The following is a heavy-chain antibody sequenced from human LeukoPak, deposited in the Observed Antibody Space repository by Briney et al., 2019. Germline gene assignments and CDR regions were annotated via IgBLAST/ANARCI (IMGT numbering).Heavy chain of an antibody. Sequence: GGSLRLSCVASEFTLSSYNMNWVRQAPGKGLEWVSSISSSSSYIYYADSVRGRFTISRDNAKNSLYLQMNNLRPEDTAVYYCAREIFWSGYFSNLHFDYWGQGTLVTVSS. J-gene: IGHJ4*02. CDR1: EFTLSSYN. CDR2: ISSSSSYI. D-gene: IGHD3-3*01. V-gene: IGHV3-21*06. CDR3: AREIFWSGYFSNLHFDY.